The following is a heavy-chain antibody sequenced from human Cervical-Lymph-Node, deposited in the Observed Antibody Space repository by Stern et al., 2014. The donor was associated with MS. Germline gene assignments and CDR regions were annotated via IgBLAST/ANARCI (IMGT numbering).Heavy chain of an antibody. V-gene: IGHV3-33*01. CDR3: ARDSDTSSFYFDY. CDR2: IWYDGSMK. CDR1: GFTFSTFG. Sequence: VHLVESGGGVVLPGRSLRLSCAASGFTFSTFGMHWVRQAPGKGLEWVAVIWYDGSMKYYADSVKGRFTISRDESKNTLDLHMNSLRAEDTAVYYCARDSDTSSFYFDYWGQGTLVTVSS. J-gene: IGHJ4*02. D-gene: IGHD6-6*01.